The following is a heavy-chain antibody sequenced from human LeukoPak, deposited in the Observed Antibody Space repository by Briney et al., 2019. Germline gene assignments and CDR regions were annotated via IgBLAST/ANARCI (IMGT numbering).Heavy chain of an antibody. D-gene: IGHD1-26*01. CDR1: GDSVSSNSAA. V-gene: IGHV6-1*01. J-gene: IGHJ4*02. CDR3: ARDSIAKGSGSYKYYSDY. CDR2: TYYRSKWYN. Sequence: PSQTLSLTCAISGDSVSSNSAAWNWIRQSPSRGLEWLGRTYYRSKWYNDYAVSVKSRITINPDTSKNQFSLQLSSVTPEDTAVYYCARDSIAKGSGSYKYYSDYWGQGTLVTVSS.